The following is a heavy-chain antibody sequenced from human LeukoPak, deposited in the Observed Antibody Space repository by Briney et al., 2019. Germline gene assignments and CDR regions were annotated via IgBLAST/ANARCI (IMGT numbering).Heavy chain of an antibody. CDR2: ISSGSHHK. Sequence: GGSLRLSCAASGFTVSSNHMIWVRQAPGKGLEWVASISSGSHHKYHADSLKGRFTISRDNDKNSLFLQMNSLRAEDTALYYCATRLTADSYEASDIWGQGTMVTVSS. CDR3: ATRLTADSYEASDI. CDR1: GFTVSSNH. V-gene: IGHV3-21*06. D-gene: IGHD6-13*01. J-gene: IGHJ3*02.